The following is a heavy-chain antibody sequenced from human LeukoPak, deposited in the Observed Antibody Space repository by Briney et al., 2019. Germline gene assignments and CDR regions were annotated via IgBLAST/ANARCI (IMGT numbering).Heavy chain of an antibody. V-gene: IGHV4-59*01. CDR1: GGSISSYY. CDR3: ARDAGYSFDY. J-gene: IGHJ4*02. CDR2: IYYSGST. D-gene: IGHD6-13*01. Sequence: PPETLSLTCTVSGGSISSYYWSWIRQPPGKGLEWIGYIYYSGSTNYNPSLKSRVTISVDTSKNQFSLKLSSVTAADTAVYYCARDAGYSFDYWGQGTLVTVSS.